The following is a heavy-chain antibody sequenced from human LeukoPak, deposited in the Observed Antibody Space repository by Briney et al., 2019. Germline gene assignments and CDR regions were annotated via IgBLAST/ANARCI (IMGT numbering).Heavy chain of an antibody. Sequence: SETLSLTCSVSGGSFKSYYWNLLRQSPGKGLEWIEYISDNGRTNYNPSLASRVTISLDTSKNQFFLRLRSLTAPDTAIYYCARADLHGGNPFDAFDVWGPGTMVAVSS. CDR2: ISDNGRT. D-gene: IGHD2-15*01. CDR1: GGSFKSYY. J-gene: IGHJ3*01. CDR3: ARADLHGGNPFDAFDV. V-gene: IGHV4-59*08.